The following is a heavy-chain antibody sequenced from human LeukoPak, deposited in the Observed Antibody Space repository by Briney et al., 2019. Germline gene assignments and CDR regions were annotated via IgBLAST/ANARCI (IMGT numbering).Heavy chain of an antibody. CDR2: IGDNGGGI. J-gene: IGHJ4*02. V-gene: IGHV3-23*01. CDR3: AIDPNWGTHS. D-gene: IGHD7-27*01. CDR1: GFTFSTYT. Sequence: GGSLRLSCAASGFTFSTYTMYWVRHPPGKRLEWVSIIGDNGGGIHYADSVKGRFTISRDNFRNAPYLQMNSLRVEDTAVYYCAIDPNWGTHSWGQGVLVTVSS.